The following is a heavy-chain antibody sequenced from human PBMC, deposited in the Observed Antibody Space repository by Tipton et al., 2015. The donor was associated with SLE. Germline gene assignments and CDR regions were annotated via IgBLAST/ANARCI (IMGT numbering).Heavy chain of an antibody. CDR2: TWHDGSDE. V-gene: IGHV3-33*01. CDR1: GFTFSNYG. J-gene: IGHJ4*02. D-gene: IGHD6-13*01. CDR3: ARDAAGLDY. Sequence: SLRLSCAASGFTFSNYGMHWVRQAPGRGLEWVALTWHDGSDEYYGDSVRGRFTIFRDNSKNTLYLQMHSLRVEDTAVYYCARDAAGLDYWGQGTPVTVSS.